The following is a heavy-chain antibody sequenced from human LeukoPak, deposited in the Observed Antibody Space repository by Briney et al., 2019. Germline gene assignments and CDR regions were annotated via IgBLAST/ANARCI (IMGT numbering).Heavy chain of an antibody. V-gene: IGHV1-8*02. CDR1: GGTFSSYA. D-gene: IGHD3-10*01. CDR3: GRPLQRGSWTQRALDY. J-gene: IGHJ4*02. CDR2: MNPNSGNA. Sequence: GASVKVSCKASGGTFSSYAISWVRQATRQGLEWMGWMNPNSGNAGYAQRFQGRVTMTRNNSISTAYMELTSLRSEDTAVYYCGRPLQRGSWTQRALDYWGQGTLVTVSS.